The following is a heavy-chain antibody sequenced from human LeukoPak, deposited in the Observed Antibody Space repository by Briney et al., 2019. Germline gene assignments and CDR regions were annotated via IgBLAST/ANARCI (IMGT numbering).Heavy chain of an antibody. CDR2: IYSTSNA. CDR1: GFAVSSNC. D-gene: IGHD4-17*01. V-gene: IGHV3-53*04. Sequence: GGSLRLSCTASGFAVSSNCMSWVRQAPGKGLEWVSVIYSTSNAYFADSVKGRFTMPGHSSKNTLYLQMNSLRPEDTAVYYCARGTTLTTRGFDIWGQGTMVTVSS. CDR3: ARGTTLTTRGFDI. J-gene: IGHJ3*02.